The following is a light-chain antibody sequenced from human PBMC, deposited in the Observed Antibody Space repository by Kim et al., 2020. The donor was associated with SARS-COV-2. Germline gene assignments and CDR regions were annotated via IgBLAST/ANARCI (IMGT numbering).Light chain of an antibody. CDR1: SSDVGGYNY. CDR3: SSFTSSSTLV. V-gene: IGLV2-14*03. CDR2: DVS. J-gene: IGLJ1*01. Sequence: GQSITISCTGTSSDVGGYNYVSWYQHHPGKAPKLMIYDVSNRPSGVSNRFSGSKSGNTASLTISGLQAEDEADYSCSSFTSSSTLVFGTGTKVTVL.